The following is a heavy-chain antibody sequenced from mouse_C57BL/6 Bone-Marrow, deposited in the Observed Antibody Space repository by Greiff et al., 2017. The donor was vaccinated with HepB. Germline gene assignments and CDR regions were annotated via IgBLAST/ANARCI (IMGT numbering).Heavy chain of an antibody. D-gene: IGHD1-1*01. Sequence: QVQLKQSGAELVKPGASVKMSCKASGYTFTSYWITWVKQRPGQGLEWIGDIYPGSGSTNYNEKFKSKATLTVDTSSSTAYMQLSSLTSEDSAVYYCARESLITTVVARGGYWGQGTTLTVSS. V-gene: IGHV1-55*01. CDR2: IYPGSGST. CDR1: GYTFTSYW. J-gene: IGHJ2*01. CDR3: ARESLITTVVARGGY.